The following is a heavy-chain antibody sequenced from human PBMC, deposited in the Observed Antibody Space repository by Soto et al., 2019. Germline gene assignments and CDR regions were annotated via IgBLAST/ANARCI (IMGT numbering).Heavy chain of an antibody. CDR2: ISNTGGGT. J-gene: IGHJ4*01. CDR3: AKDRLAGNFDY. Sequence: EVQLLDSGGGLVQPGGSLGLSCAASGFTFNNYAMNWVRQAPGMGLEWVATISNTGGGTYYADSVKGRFTISRDNSKNTLYLQMSSLRVEDTAVYYCAKDRLAGNFDYWGHGTQVTVSS. V-gene: IGHV3-23*01. CDR1: GFTFNNYA.